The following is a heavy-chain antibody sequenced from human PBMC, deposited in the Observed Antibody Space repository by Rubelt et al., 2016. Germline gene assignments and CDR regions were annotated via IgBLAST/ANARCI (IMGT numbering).Heavy chain of an antibody. CDR3: ARVTTVTNDNWFDP. CDR2: IYHGDFDT. CDR1: GYSFTSYW. J-gene: IGHJ5*02. D-gene: IGHD4-17*01. Sequence: EVQLVQSGAEVKKPGESLKISCKGSGYSFTSYWIGWVRQMPGKGLEWMGIIYHGDFDTRYSPSFQGQVTISADKALSTAYLQWSSLKASDTAMYYCARVTTVTNDNWFDPWGQGTLVTVSS. V-gene: IGHV5-51*01.